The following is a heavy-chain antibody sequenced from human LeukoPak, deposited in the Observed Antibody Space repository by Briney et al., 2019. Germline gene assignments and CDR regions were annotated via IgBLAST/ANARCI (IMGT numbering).Heavy chain of an antibody. CDR1: GGTFSSYA. Sequence: ASVKVSCKASGGTFSSYAISWVRQAPGQGLEWVGWISAYNGNTNYAQKLQGRVTMTTDTSTSTAYMELRSLRSDDTAVYYCARDFGVYCGGDCYRPNFDYWGQGTLVTVSS. D-gene: IGHD2-21*02. CDR3: ARDFGVYCGGDCYRPNFDY. V-gene: IGHV1-18*01. J-gene: IGHJ4*02. CDR2: ISAYNGNT.